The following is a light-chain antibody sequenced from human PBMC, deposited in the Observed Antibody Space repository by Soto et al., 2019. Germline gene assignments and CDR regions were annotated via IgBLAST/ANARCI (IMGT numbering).Light chain of an antibody. CDR3: SAYAGRATWV. V-gene: IGLV2-8*01. CDR2: EVS. Sequence: QSALTQPPSASGSLGQSVTLSCSGTNSDIGDYNYVAWYQQRPGKAPKFLIYEVSERPSGVPDRFSGSKSGNTAFLTVSGLQAEDEADYFCSAYAGRATWVFGGGTQLTVL. CDR1: NSDIGDYNY. J-gene: IGLJ3*02.